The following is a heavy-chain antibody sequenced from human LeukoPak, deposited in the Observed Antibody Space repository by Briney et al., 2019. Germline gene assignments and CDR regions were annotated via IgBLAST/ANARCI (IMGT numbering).Heavy chain of an antibody. Sequence: GGSLRLSCAASGFTFSNYAMSWVRQAPGKGLEWVSAFSGSGGSTYYADSVKGRFTISRDNSKNTLYLQMNSLRAEDTAVYYCAKHCSSTSCYFWGQGTLVTVSS. CDR2: FSGSGGST. V-gene: IGHV3-23*01. D-gene: IGHD2-2*01. J-gene: IGHJ4*02. CDR1: GFTFSNYA. CDR3: AKHCSSTSCYF.